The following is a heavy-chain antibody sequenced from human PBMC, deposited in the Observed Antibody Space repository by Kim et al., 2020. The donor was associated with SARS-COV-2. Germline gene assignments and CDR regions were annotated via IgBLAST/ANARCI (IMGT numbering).Heavy chain of an antibody. J-gene: IGHJ6*02. D-gene: IGHD3-10*01. V-gene: IGHV3-72*01. Sequence: GGSLRLSCAASGFTFSDHYMDWVRQAPGKGLEWVGRTRNKANSYTTEYAASVKGRFTISSDDSKNSLYLQMNSLKTEDTAVYYCARGRAGLLWFGELLYRTDCYYYGMDVWGQGTTVTVSS. CDR2: TRNKANSYTT. CDR1: GFTFSDHY. CDR3: ARGRAGLLWFGELLYRTDCYYYGMDV.